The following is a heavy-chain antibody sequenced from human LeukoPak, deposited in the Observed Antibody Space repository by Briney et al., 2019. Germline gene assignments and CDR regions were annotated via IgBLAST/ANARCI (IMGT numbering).Heavy chain of an antibody. V-gene: IGHV3-23*01. Sequence: PGGSLRLSCAASGFTFGTYAMSWVRQAPGKGLEWVSGISGGGGSTYYADSVKGRFTISRDTSKNTLYLEMNSLRVEDTAVYYCAKDPWAFDWLLYLDYWGQGTLVTVSS. D-gene: IGHD3-9*01. CDR1: GFTFGTYA. J-gene: IGHJ4*02. CDR3: AKDPWAFDWLLYLDY. CDR2: ISGGGGST.